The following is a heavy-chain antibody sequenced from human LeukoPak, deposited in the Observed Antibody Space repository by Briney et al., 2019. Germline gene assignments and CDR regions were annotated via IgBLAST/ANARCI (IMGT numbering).Heavy chain of an antibody. CDR3: ARPGSLDY. D-gene: IGHD1-26*01. V-gene: IGHV4-39*01. CDR1: GGSISSSSYY. J-gene: IGHJ4*02. CDR2: IYYSGST. Sequence: MTSETLSLTCTVSGGSISSSSYYWGWIRQPPGKGLEWIGSIYYSGSTYYNPSLKSRVTISVDTSKNQFSLKLSSVTAADTAVYYCARPGSLDYWGQGTLVTVSS.